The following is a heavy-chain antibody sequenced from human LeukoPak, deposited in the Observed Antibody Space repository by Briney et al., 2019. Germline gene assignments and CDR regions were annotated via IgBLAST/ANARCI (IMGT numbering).Heavy chain of an antibody. V-gene: IGHV3-66*01. CDR2: IYSGGST. CDR1: GFTVSSNY. CDR3: ARDLDTAMATPGRDY. D-gene: IGHD5-18*01. Sequence: GGSLRLSCAASGFTVSSNYMSWVRQAPGKGLEWVSVIYSGGSTYYADSVKVRFTISRDNSKNTLYLQMNSLRAEDTAVYYCARDLDTAMATPGRDYWGQGTLVTVSS. J-gene: IGHJ4*02.